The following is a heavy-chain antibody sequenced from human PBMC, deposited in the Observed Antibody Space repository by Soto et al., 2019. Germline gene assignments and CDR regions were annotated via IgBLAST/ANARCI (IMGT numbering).Heavy chain of an antibody. CDR2: IYYSGST. D-gene: IGHD2-2*01. V-gene: IGHV4-59*11. CDR3: ARDRMGLGSTIPNWFDP. J-gene: IGHJ5*02. Sequence: PSETLSLTCTVSGGSISSHYWSWIRQPPGQGLEWIGYIYYSGSTNYNPSLKSRVTISVDTSKSQFSLRLSSVTAADTAVYYCARDRMGLGSTIPNWFDPWGQGTLVTVSS. CDR1: GGSISSHY.